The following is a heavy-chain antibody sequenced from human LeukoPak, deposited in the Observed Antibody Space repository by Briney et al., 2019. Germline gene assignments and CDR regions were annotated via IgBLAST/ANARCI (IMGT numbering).Heavy chain of an antibody. Sequence: ETLSLTCTVSGGSISSRSDYWGWIRQPPGKGLEWIGTIYYSGSTYSNPSLKSRVTMSVDTSKNQFSLKLSSVTAADTAVYYCATFSSGWGYYYGMDVWGHGTTVTVSS. D-gene: IGHD6-19*01. CDR1: GGSISSRSDY. V-gene: IGHV4-39*07. CDR3: ATFSSGWGYYYGMDV. J-gene: IGHJ6*02. CDR2: IYYSGST.